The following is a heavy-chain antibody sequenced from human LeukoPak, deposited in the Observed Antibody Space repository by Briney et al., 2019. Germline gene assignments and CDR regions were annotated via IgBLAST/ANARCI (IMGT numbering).Heavy chain of an antibody. J-gene: IGHJ4*02. CDR2: ISSNGGST. CDR3: AREFTNYDTLTGYCDY. Sequence: QTGGSLRLSCAASGFTFSSYAMHWVRQAPGKGLEYVSAISSNGGSTYYANSVKGRFTISRDNSKNTLYLQMGSLRAEDMAVYYCAREFTNYDTLTGYCDYWGQGTLVTVSS. V-gene: IGHV3-64*01. D-gene: IGHD3-9*01. CDR1: GFTFSSYA.